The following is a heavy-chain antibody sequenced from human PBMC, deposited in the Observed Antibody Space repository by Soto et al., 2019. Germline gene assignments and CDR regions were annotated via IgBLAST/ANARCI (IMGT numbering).Heavy chain of an antibody. D-gene: IGHD3-16*01. J-gene: IGHJ4*02. Sequence: GGSLRLSCAASGFTFSSYAMSWVRQAPGKGLEWVSAISGSGGSTYYADSVKGRFTISRDNSKNTLYLQMNSLRAEDTAVYYCVKEDSAGSRGGYYFDYWGQGTLVTVSS. CDR1: GFTFSSYA. CDR3: VKEDSAGSRGGYYFDY. V-gene: IGHV3-23*01. CDR2: ISGSGGST.